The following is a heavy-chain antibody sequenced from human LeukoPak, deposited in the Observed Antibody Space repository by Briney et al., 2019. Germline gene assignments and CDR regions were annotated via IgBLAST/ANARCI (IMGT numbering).Heavy chain of an antibody. CDR1: GYTFTDYY. CDR3: ATLSMTNIDY. Sequence: ASVKISCKISGYTFTDYYMHWVQQAPGKKRERMGLFDPEDGETINAEKFQGRDTITADTSTDTAYMELSSLRSEDTVVYYCATLSMTNIDYLGQGTLVTVCS. V-gene: IGHV1-69-2*01. J-gene: IGHJ4*02. CDR2: FDPEDGET.